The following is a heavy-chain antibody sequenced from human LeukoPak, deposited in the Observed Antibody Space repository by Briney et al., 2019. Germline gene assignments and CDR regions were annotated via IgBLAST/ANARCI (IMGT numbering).Heavy chain of an antibody. D-gene: IGHD6-13*01. Sequence: SETLSLTCTVSGGSISSYYWSWIRQPPGKGLEWIGFIDYSGSTIYNPSLKSRVTISVTTSKTQFSLQLSSVTAADTAVYYCARSGGLYTSTWYFHHWGQGTLVTVSS. CDR1: GGSISSYY. CDR3: ARSGGLYTSTWYFHH. J-gene: IGHJ1*01. V-gene: IGHV4-59*01. CDR2: IDYSGST.